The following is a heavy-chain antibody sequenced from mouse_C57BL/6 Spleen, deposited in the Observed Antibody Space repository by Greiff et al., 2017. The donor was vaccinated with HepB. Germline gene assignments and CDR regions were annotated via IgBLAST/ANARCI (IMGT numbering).Heavy chain of an antibody. V-gene: IGHV14-1*01. CDR2: IDPEDGDT. Sequence: VQLQQSGAELVRPGASVKLSCTASGFNIKDYYMHWVKQRPEQGLEWIGRIDPEDGDTEYAPKFQGKATMTADTSSNTAYLQLSSLTSEDTAVYYGTTGGAQGYYAMDYWGQGTSVTVSS. CDR3: TTGGAQGYYAMDY. CDR1: GFNIKDYY. J-gene: IGHJ4*01.